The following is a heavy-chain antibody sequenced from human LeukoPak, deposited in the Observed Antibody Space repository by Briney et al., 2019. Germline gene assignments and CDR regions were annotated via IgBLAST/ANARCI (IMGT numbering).Heavy chain of an antibody. CDR1: GGSISSYY. Sequence: PSETLSLTCTVSGGSISSYYWSWIRQPPGKGLEWIGYIYYSGSTNYNPSLKSRVTISVDTSKNQFSLKLSSVTAADTAVYYCARSYCSRTSCYDYFDYWGQGTLVTVSS. CDR3: ARSYCSRTSCYDYFDY. D-gene: IGHD2-2*01. V-gene: IGHV4-59*01. J-gene: IGHJ4*02. CDR2: IYYSGST.